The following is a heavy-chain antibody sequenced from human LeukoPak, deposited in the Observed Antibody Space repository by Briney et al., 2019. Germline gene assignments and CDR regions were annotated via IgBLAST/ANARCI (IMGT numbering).Heavy chain of an antibody. CDR3: AKDSVRSGGWFYFDN. J-gene: IGHJ4*02. CDR2: ISAGGSNT. Sequence: GGSLRLSCAASGFTFSSLDMAWVRQAPGKGLEWVSGISAGGSNTFYADSVKGRFTISRDNSKNTLYLQMSSLRVEDTAIYYCAKDSVRSGGWFYFDNWGQGTLVSVSS. CDR1: GFTFSSLD. V-gene: IGHV3-23*01. D-gene: IGHD6-19*01.